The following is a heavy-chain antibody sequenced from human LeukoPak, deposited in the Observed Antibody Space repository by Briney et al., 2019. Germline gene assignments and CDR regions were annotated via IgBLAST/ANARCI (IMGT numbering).Heavy chain of an antibody. CDR3: ARDLVLRYYYGSGRSTYYYGMDV. Sequence: ASVKVSCKASGYTFTSYDINWVRQATGQGLEGMGWMNPNSGNTGYAQKFQGRGTMTRNTSISTAYMELSSLRSEDTAVYYCARDLVLRYYYGSGRSTYYYGMDVWGQGTTVTVSS. D-gene: IGHD3-10*01. CDR1: GYTFTSYD. J-gene: IGHJ6*02. V-gene: IGHV1-8*01. CDR2: MNPNSGNT.